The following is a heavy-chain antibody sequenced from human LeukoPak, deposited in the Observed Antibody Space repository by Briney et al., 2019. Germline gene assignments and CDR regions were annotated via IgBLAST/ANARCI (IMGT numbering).Heavy chain of an antibody. J-gene: IGHJ4*02. CDR2: IYYSGST. CDR1: GGSISSSSYY. Sequence: PSETLSLTCTVSGGSISSSSYYWGWIRQPPWKGLEWIGSIYYSGSTYYNPSLKSRVTISVDTSKNQFSLKLSSVTAADTAVYYCARHPVGFGESSDYWGQGTLVTVSS. V-gene: IGHV4-39*01. D-gene: IGHD3-10*01. CDR3: ARHPVGFGESSDY.